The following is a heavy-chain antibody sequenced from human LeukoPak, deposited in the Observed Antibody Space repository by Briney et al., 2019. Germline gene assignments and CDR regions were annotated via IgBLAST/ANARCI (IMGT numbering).Heavy chain of an antibody. J-gene: IGHJ4*02. CDR2: ITRSSSAR. Sequence: TGGSLRLSCAASGFTFSSYSMNWVRQAPGKGLEWVSYITRSSSARYYADSVKGRFTISRDNAKNSLYLQMNSLRAEDTAVYYCAKDYCGGDCYSGVFDYWGQGTLVTVSS. CDR1: GFTFSSYS. V-gene: IGHV3-48*01. D-gene: IGHD2-21*02. CDR3: AKDYCGGDCYSGVFDY.